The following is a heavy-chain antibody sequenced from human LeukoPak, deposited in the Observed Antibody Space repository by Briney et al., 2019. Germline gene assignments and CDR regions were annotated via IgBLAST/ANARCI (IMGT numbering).Heavy chain of an antibody. CDR2: IYTSGST. CDR3: ARGEQSGSFSDY. Sequence: SQTLSLTCTVSGGSISSGSYYWSWIRQPAGKGLEWIGRIYTSGSTYYNPSLKSRVTISVDTSKNQFSLKLSSVTAADTAVYYCARGEQSGSFSDYWGQGTLVTVSS. J-gene: IGHJ4*02. V-gene: IGHV4-61*02. CDR1: GGSISSGSYY. D-gene: IGHD1-26*01.